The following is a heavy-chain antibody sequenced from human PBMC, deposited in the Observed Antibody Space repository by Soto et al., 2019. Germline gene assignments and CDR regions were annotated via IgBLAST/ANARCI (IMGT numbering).Heavy chain of an antibody. J-gene: IGHJ6*03. CDR2: IIPILGIA. CDR3: ARALPTPSTMVRGVIITSDYYMDV. Sequence: SVKVSCKASGGTFSSYTISWVRQAPGQGLEWMGRIIPILGIANYAQKFQGRVTITADKSTSTAYMELSSLRSEDTAVYYCARALPTPSTMVRGVIITSDYYMDVWGKGTTVTVSS. D-gene: IGHD3-10*01. CDR1: GGTFSSYT. V-gene: IGHV1-69*02.